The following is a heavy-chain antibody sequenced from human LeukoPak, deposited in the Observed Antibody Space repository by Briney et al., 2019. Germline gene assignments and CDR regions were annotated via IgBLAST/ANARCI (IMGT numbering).Heavy chain of an antibody. D-gene: IGHD2-2*01. Sequence: SSKTLSLTCAVYGGSFSGYYWSWIRQPPGKGLEWIGEINHSGSTNYNPSLKSRVTISVDTSKNQFSLKLSSVTAADTAVYYCARGMRKYQLRYNWFDPWGQGTLVTVSS. CDR2: INHSGST. V-gene: IGHV4-34*01. CDR3: ARGMRKYQLRYNWFDP. J-gene: IGHJ5*02. CDR1: GGSFSGYY.